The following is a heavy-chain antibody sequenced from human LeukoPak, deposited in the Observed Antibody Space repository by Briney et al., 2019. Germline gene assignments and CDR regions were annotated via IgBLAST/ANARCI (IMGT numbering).Heavy chain of an antibody. J-gene: IGHJ4*02. CDR3: ARLYSSAWFGRYFDS. CDR1: GGSISRSTYY. V-gene: IGHV4-39*01. D-gene: IGHD6-19*01. Sequence: SETLSLTCSVAGGSISRSTYYWAWIRQPPGEGLEWIGTIYYSGSTYYNPSLKSAVIISVDTSKNQFSLKLTSVTAADTAVYFCARLYSSAWFGRYFDSWGQGTLVTVSS. CDR2: IYYSGST.